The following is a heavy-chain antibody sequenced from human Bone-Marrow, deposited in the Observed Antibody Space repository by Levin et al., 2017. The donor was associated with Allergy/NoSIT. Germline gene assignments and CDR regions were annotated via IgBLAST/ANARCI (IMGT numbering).Heavy chain of an antibody. D-gene: IGHD2-15*01. CDR2: ISAYNGNT. CDR3: VRDRGAVVVGSTARWYDY. V-gene: IGHV1-18*01. J-gene: IGHJ4*02. Sequence: GESLKISCRASGYMFTTFGISWVRQAPGQGLEWVGWISAYNGNTDYAENFQGRVTMTTDTSTSTAYMELRSLRSDDTAVFYCVRDRGAVVVGSTARWYDYWGQGTLVTVSP. CDR1: GYMFTTFG.